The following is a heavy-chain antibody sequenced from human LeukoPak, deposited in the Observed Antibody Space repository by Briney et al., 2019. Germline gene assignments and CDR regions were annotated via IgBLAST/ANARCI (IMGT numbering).Heavy chain of an antibody. D-gene: IGHD1-26*01. V-gene: IGHV3-74*01. Sequence: PGGSLRLSCAASGFTFDDYGMSWVRQAPGKGLVWVSRINSDGSSTSYADSVKGRFTISRDNAKNTLYLQMNSLRAEDTAVYYCARVHRVGATKETQFGAFDIWGQGTMVTVSS. J-gene: IGHJ3*02. CDR2: INSDGSST. CDR1: GFTFDDYG. CDR3: ARVHRVGATKETQFGAFDI.